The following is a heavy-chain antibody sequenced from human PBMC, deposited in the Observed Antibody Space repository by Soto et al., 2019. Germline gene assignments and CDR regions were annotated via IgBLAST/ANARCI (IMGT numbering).Heavy chain of an antibody. Sequence: ETLSLTCTVSGGPISSSSYYWGWIRQSPGKGLEWVSVIYTGGSTFYADSVKGRFTISRDNSKNTLYLQMNSLRAEDTAVYYCVRGEGEWGPGTLVTVSS. J-gene: IGHJ4*02. CDR2: IYTGGST. CDR1: GGPISSSSYY. CDR3: VRGEGE. D-gene: IGHD3-16*01. V-gene: IGHV3-66*01.